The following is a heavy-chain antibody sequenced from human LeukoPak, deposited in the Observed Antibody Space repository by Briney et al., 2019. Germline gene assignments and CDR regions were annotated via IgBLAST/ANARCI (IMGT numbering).Heavy chain of an antibody. CDR1: GFTFSTYA. Sequence: GGSLRLSCAASGFTFSTYAMSWVRQAPGKGLEWVANIKQDGSEKYYVDSVKGRFTISRDNAKNSLYLQMNSLRAEDTAVYYCARDVPTGGCDYWGQGTLVTVSS. CDR3: ARDVPTGGCDY. D-gene: IGHD2-8*02. CDR2: IKQDGSEK. J-gene: IGHJ4*02. V-gene: IGHV3-7*01.